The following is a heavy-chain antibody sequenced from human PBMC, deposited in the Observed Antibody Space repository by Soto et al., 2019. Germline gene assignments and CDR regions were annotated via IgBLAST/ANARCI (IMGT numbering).Heavy chain of an antibody. J-gene: IGHJ4*02. CDR1: GFTFSSYW. V-gene: IGHV3-7*01. CDR2: INPDGSEK. CDR3: ARTRTARTDDY. Sequence: EVHLVESGGGLVLPGGSLRLSCAASGFTFSSYWMSWVRQTPGKGLEWVGNINPDGSEKYYVDSVRGRFTISRDNAANSLYLQMNSLRAEDTAVYYCARTRTARTDDYWGQGTLVTVSS.